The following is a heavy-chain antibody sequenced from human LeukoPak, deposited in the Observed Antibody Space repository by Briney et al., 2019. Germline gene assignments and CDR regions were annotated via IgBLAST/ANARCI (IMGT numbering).Heavy chain of an antibody. Sequence: PGGSLRLSCAASGFTFSSYNMNWVRQAPGKGLEWVSDISSSGSTIYFADSVKGRFTISRDNAKNSLYLQMNSLRAEDTAVYYCARDSYAAIDYWGQGTLVTVSS. CDR3: ARDSYAAIDY. V-gene: IGHV3-48*01. D-gene: IGHD2-15*01. J-gene: IGHJ4*02. CDR2: ISSSGSTI. CDR1: GFTFSSYN.